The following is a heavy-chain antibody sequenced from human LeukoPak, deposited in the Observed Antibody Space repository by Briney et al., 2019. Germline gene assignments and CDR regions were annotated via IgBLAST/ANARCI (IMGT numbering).Heavy chain of an antibody. J-gene: IGHJ6*02. V-gene: IGHV3-11*01. Sequence: PGGSLRLSCAASGFTFSDYYMSWIRQAPGKRLEWVSYISSSGSTIYYADSVKGRFTISRDNAKNSLYLQMNSLRAEDTAVYYCARVPLYGSGSYRYYYYYGMDVWGQGTTVTVSS. CDR2: ISSSGSTI. CDR3: ARVPLYGSGSYRYYYYYGMDV. CDR1: GFTFSDYY. D-gene: IGHD3-10*01.